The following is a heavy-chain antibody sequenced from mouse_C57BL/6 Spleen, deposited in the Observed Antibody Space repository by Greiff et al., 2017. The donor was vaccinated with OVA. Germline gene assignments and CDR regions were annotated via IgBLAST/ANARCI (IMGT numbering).Heavy chain of an antibody. V-gene: IGHV1-26*01. J-gene: IGHJ1*03. Sequence: VQLQQSGPELVKPGASVKISCKASGYTFTDYYMNWVKQSHGKSLEWIGDINPNNGGTSYNQKFKGKATLTVDKSSSTAYMELRSLTSEDSAVYYCASFPYYYGSSWYFDVWGTGTTVPVSS. CDR2: INPNNGGT. CDR1: GYTFTDYY. D-gene: IGHD1-1*01. CDR3: ASFPYYYGSSWYFDV.